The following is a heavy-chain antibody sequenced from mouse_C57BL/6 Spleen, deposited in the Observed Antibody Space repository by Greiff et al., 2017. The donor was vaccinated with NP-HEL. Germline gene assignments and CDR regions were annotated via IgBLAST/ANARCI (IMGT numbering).Heavy chain of an antibody. CDR3: SRTAY. J-gene: IGHJ2*01. Sequence: QVQLQQPGAELVMPGASVKLSCKASGYTFTSYWMHWVKQRPGQGLEWIGVIDPSDSYTNYNQKFKGKSTLTVDKSSSTAYMQLSSLTSEDSAVYYCSRTAYWGKGTTLTVSS. CDR2: IDPSDSYT. D-gene: IGHD6-1*01. CDR1: GYTFTSYW. V-gene: IGHV1-69*01.